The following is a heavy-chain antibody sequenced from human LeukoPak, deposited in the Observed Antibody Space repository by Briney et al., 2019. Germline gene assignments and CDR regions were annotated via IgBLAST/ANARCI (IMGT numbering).Heavy chain of an antibody. Sequence: SETLSLTCTVSGGSISSYYWGWIRQPPGKGLEWIGYIYTSGSTNYNPSLKSRVTISVDTSKNQFSLKLSSVTAADTAVYYCARRHETKLDRGYCSSTSCYTYYYYYMDVWGKGTTVTVSS. CDR3: ARRHETKLDRGYCSSTSCYTYYYYYMDV. D-gene: IGHD2-2*02. CDR1: GGSISSYY. V-gene: IGHV4-4*09. CDR2: IYTSGST. J-gene: IGHJ6*03.